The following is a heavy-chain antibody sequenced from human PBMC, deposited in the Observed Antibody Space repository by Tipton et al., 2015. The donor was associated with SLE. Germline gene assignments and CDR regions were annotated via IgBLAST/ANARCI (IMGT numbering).Heavy chain of an antibody. CDR1: GFTFSSHM. D-gene: IGHD6-6*01. J-gene: IGHJ4*02. Sequence: GSLRLSCAASGFTFSSHMMNWVRQAPGKGLEWVSSISSGSGYIYYADSLKGRFTISRDNTQNSLYLQMDSLRAEDTAVYYCARDRRVGWDASSSLFDYWGQGTLVTVSS. V-gene: IGHV3-21*01. CDR2: ISSGSGYI. CDR3: ARDRRVGWDASSSLFDY.